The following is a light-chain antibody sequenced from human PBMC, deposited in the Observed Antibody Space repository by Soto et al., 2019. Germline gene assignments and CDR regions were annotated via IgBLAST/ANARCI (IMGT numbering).Light chain of an antibody. CDR2: GAS. Sequence: EIVLTQSPGTLSLSPGERATLSCRASQSVDSNYLAWYQQKPGQAPRLLIYGASNRATAIPDRFTGSGSGTDFTLTISRLESEDFATYYCQHYNSYSEAFGQGTKVDI. CDR3: QHYNSYSEA. CDR1: QSVDSNY. J-gene: IGKJ1*01. V-gene: IGKV3-20*01.